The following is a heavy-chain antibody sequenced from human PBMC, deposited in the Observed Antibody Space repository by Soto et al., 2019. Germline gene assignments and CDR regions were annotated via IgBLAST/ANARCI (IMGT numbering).Heavy chain of an antibody. D-gene: IGHD3-10*01. J-gene: IGHJ5*02. CDR3: AREIDYYGSGSYRDNWFDL. CDR1: GGSISSYY. Sequence: SETLSLTCTVSGGSISSYYWSWIRQPPGKGLEWIGYTYYSGSTNYNPSLKSRVTISVDTSKNQFSLKLSSVTAADTAVYYCAREIDYYGSGSYRDNWFDLWGQGTLVTVSS. V-gene: IGHV4-59*01. CDR2: TYYSGST.